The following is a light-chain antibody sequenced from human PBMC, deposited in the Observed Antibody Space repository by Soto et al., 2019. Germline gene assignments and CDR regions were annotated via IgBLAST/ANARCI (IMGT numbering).Light chain of an antibody. J-gene: IGKJ1*01. Sequence: IVSTHSPGPLFLSPGERATLSCRSSQSVSSNLAWYQQKPGQAPRLLIYGASTRATGIPARFSGSGSGTEFTLTISSLQSEDFAVYYCQQYNNWPRTFGQGTKVDIK. CDR3: QQYNNWPRT. CDR2: GAS. CDR1: QSVSSN. V-gene: IGKV3-15*01.